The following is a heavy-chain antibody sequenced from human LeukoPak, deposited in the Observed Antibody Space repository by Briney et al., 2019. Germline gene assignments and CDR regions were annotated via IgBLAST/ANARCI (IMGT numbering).Heavy chain of an antibody. CDR2: IHSADSNT. CDR1: GYSFTTYW. CDR3: AGARHGDYRWDY. D-gene: IGHD4-17*01. J-gene: IGHJ4*02. Sequence: GESLKISCEASGYSFTTYWIGWLRQMPGKGLEWMGIIHSADSNTKYSPSFQGQVTISADKSISTAYLQWSGLKASDTAMYYCAGARHGDYRWDYWGQGTLVTVSS. V-gene: IGHV5-51*01.